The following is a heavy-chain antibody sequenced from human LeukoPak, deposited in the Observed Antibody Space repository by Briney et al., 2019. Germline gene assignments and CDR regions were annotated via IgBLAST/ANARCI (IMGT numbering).Heavy chain of an antibody. D-gene: IGHD3-22*01. CDR1: GYTFTGYY. V-gene: IGHV1-2*06. CDR3: ARGPYYYDTKYFQH. J-gene: IGHJ1*01. Sequence: ASVKVSCKASGYTFTGYYMHWVRQAPGQGLERVGRINPNSGGTNYAQKFQGRVTMTRDTSISTAYMELSRLRSDDTAVYYCARGPYYYDTKYFQHWGQGTLVTVSS. CDR2: INPNSGGT.